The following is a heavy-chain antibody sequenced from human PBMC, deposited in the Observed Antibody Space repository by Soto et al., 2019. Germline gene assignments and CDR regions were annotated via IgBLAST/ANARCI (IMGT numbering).Heavy chain of an antibody. CDR1: GFSLTTSGVG. CDR3: VHRRGADIFDP. CDR2: IYWDDDK. D-gene: IGHD1-26*01. V-gene: IGHV2-5*02. J-gene: IGHJ5*02. Sequence: QITLKESGPTLVKPTQTLTLTCTFSGFSLTTSGVGVGWIRQPPGKALEWLGIIYWDDDKRYSPSLKSRLTITKDTSKNQVVLTMTIMDPVDTATYYCVHRRGADIFDPWGQGTLVTVSS.